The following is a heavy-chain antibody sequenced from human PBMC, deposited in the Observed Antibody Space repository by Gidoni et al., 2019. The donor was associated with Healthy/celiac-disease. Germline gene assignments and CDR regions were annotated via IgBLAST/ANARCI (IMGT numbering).Heavy chain of an antibody. Sequence: QVQLVQSVAEGKKTGSSVKVSCKGSGDTFSSNAISWVRQAPGQGLEWMGGIIPIFGTANYAQKFQGRVTITADESTSTAYMELSSLRSEDTAVYYCAMGVLLGFSGYYGMDVWGQGTTVTVSS. J-gene: IGHJ6*02. CDR2: IIPIFGTA. V-gene: IGHV1-69*01. CDR1: GDTFSSNA. D-gene: IGHD2-15*01. CDR3: AMGVLLGFSGYYGMDV.